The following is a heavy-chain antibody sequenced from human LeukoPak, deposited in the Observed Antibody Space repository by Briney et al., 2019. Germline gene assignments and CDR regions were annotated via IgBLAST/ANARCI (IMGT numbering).Heavy chain of an antibody. CDR2: ISGSGANT. Sequence: GGSLRLSCAASGFTFISYALSWVRQAPGKGLEWVSVISGSGANTHYTDPVKGRFTISRDNSKNTLYLQMNSLRAEDTAVYYCAKGALGAGYYYMDVWGKGTTVTVSS. V-gene: IGHV3-23*01. CDR1: GFTFISYA. CDR3: AKGALGAGYYYMDV. J-gene: IGHJ6*03. D-gene: IGHD1-26*01.